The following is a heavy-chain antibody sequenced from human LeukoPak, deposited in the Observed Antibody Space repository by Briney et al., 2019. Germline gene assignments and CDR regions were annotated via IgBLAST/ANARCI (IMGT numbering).Heavy chain of an antibody. Sequence: ASVKVSCKASGYTFTGYYMHWVRQAPGQGLEWMGWINPNSGGTNYAQKFQGRVTMTRDTSNSTAYMELSRLRSDDTAVYYCARGGFPEYFDWLRPSRDAFDIWGQGTMVTVSS. D-gene: IGHD3-9*01. CDR2: INPNSGGT. CDR1: GYTFTGYY. V-gene: IGHV1-2*02. J-gene: IGHJ3*02. CDR3: ARGGFPEYFDWLRPSRDAFDI.